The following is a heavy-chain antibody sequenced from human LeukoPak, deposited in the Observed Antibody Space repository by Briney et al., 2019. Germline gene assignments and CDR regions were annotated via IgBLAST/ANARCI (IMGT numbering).Heavy chain of an antibody. V-gene: IGHV4-59*08. J-gene: IGHJ4*02. D-gene: IGHD6-6*01. Sequence: SETLSLTCTVSGGSFSAYYWTWFREPPGKELEWIGYIYYTGSTNCNPSLKSRVTISVDTSNYQFSLKLSSVTAADTAVYYCATIAGSSSYWGQGTLVTASS. CDR1: GGSFSAYY. CDR2: IYYTGST. CDR3: ATIAGSSSY.